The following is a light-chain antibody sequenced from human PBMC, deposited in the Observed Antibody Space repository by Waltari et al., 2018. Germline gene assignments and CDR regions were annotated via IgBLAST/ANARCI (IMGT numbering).Light chain of an antibody. CDR1: QSVSSSY. V-gene: IGKV3-20*01. CDR3: QQYGSSPRT. J-gene: IGKJ1*01. CDR2: GAS. Sequence: EIVLTQSPGTLSLSPGERAAISCRASQSVSSSYLAWHQQKPGQAPRLLIYGASSRATGIPDRFSGSGSGTDFTLTISRLEPEDFAVYYCQQYGSSPRTFGQGTKVEIK.